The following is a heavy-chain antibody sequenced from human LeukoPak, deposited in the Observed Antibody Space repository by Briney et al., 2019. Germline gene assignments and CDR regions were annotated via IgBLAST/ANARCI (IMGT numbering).Heavy chain of an antibody. D-gene: IGHD1-26*01. V-gene: IGHV1-8*01. CDR2: MNPNSGNT. CDR1: GYTFTSYD. CDR3: AGDWSGSDANNWFDP. Sequence: GASVKVSCKASGYTFTSYDINWVRQATGQGLEWMGWMNPNSGNTGYAQKFQGRVTMTRNTSISTAYMELSSLRSEDTAVYYCAGDWSGSDANNWFDPWGQGTLVTVSS. J-gene: IGHJ5*02.